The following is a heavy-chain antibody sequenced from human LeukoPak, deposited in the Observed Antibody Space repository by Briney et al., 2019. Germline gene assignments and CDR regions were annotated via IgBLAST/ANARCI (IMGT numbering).Heavy chain of an antibody. D-gene: IGHD6-19*01. CDR2: ISGGDPTT. CDR3: AKDSRAVAGTTGLDY. CDR1: DFSFTTYA. J-gene: IGHJ4*02. Sequence: GGSLRLSCAASDFSFTTYAMSWVRQAPGKGLEWVSSISGGDPTTYYADSVKGRFTISRDNSKNTLYLQMNSLRAEDTAVYYCAKDSRAVAGTTGLDYWGQGTLVTVSS. V-gene: IGHV3-23*01.